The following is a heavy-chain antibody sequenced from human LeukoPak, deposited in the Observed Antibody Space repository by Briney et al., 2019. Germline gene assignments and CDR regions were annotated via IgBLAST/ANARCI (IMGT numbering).Heavy chain of an antibody. CDR1: GFTFSSYA. D-gene: IGHD6-6*01. Sequence: PGGSLRLSCAASGFTFSSYAMHWVRQAPGKGLVWVPRINSDRSSTSYADSVRGRFSISRDNAKNTLYLQMNSLRAEDTAVYYCARGLSGYASSLGYWGQGTLVTVSS. V-gene: IGHV3-74*01. CDR2: INSDRSST. J-gene: IGHJ4*02. CDR3: ARGLSGYASSLGY.